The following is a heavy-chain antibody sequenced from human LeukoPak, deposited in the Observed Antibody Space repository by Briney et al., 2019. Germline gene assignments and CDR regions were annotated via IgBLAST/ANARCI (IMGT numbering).Heavy chain of an antibody. CDR1: GFQFSNYW. Sequence: GGSLRLSCAASGFQFSNYWMTWVRQAPGKGLEWVANIRRDGSSRSYVDSVQGRFTISRDNAKNSLYLQMNSLTAEDTAVYYCVRDQDHGYFRQWGQGTLVIVSS. J-gene: IGHJ1*01. CDR3: VRDQDHGYFRQ. CDR2: IRRDGSSR. D-gene: IGHD3-22*01. V-gene: IGHV3-7*01.